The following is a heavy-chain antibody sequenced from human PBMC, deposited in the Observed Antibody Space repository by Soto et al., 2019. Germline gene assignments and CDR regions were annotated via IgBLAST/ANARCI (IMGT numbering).Heavy chain of an antibody. CDR1: GGSISSYY. V-gene: IGHV4-59*01. CDR2: IYYSGST. D-gene: IGHD6-13*01. Sequence: SETLSLTCTVSGGSISSYYWSWIRQPPGKGLEWIGYIYYSGSTNYNPSLKSRVTISVDTSKNQFSLKLSSVTAADTAVYYCAMYSSSWNYYYYYGMDVWGQGTTVTVSS. J-gene: IGHJ6*02. CDR3: AMYSSSWNYYYYYGMDV.